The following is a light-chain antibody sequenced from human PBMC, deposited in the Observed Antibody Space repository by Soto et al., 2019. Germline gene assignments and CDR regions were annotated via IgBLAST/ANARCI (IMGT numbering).Light chain of an antibody. CDR3: QVWDTTSRHVV. J-gene: IGLJ1*01. V-gene: IGLV3-21*04. CDR1: GIGSKS. Sequence: SYELTQPPSVSVAPGKTARITCGGNGIGSKSVHWYQHKAGQAPVLVIYYDSDRPSGIPERFSGSSAGNTATLTISSVEAGDEADYYCQVWDTTSRHVVFGTGTKLTVL. CDR2: YDS.